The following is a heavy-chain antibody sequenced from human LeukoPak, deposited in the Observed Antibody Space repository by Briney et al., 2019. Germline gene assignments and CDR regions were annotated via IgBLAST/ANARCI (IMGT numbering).Heavy chain of an antibody. Sequence: GGSLRLSCAAPGFTFSSYAMSWVRQAPGKGLEWVSAISGSGGSTYYADSVKGRFTISRDNSKNTLYLQMNSLRAEDTAVYYCAKKGQQLVTPTFDYWGQGTLVTVSS. J-gene: IGHJ4*02. CDR2: ISGSGGST. CDR3: AKKGQQLVTPTFDY. D-gene: IGHD6-13*01. CDR1: GFTFSSYA. V-gene: IGHV3-23*01.